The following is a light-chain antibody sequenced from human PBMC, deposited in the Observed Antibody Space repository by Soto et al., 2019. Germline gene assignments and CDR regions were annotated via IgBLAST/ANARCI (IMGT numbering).Light chain of an antibody. V-gene: IGLV7-43*01. J-gene: IGLJ3*02. CDR1: TGAVTSGYN. Sequence: QAVVTQEPSLTVSPGGTATLTCASNTGAVTSGYNANWFQQKPGQAPRPLIYSTTNKHSWTPAWFSGSLLGGKAALTLSGVQPEDEADYYCLLSYGGAWVFGGGTKLTVL. CDR2: STT. CDR3: LLSYGGAWV.